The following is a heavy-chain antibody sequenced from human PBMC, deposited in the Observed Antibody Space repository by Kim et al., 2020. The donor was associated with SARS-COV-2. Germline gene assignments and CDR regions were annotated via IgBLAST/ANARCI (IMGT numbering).Heavy chain of an antibody. CDR2: ISSSGSTI. CDR3: ARYHSSGWYKDYYYYMDV. D-gene: IGHD6-19*01. J-gene: IGHJ6*03. Sequence: GGSLRLSCVASGFTFSSYEMNWVRQAPGKGLEWVSYISSSGSTIYYADSVKGRFTISRDNAKNSLYLQMNSLRAEDTAVYYCARYHSSGWYKDYYYYMDVWGKGTTVTVSS. CDR1: GFTFSSYE. V-gene: IGHV3-48*03.